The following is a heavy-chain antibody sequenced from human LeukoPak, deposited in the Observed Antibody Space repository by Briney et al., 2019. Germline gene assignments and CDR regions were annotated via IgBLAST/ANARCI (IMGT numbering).Heavy chain of an antibody. Sequence: LSLTCAVSGGSISSGGYSWSWVRRVPGKGLEWVSGISWNSGSIGYADSVKGRFTISRDNAKNSLYLQMNSLRAEDTALYYCAKGMRQLRTHFDYWGQGTLVTVSS. V-gene: IGHV3-9*01. CDR1: GGSISSGGYS. CDR2: ISWNSGSI. J-gene: IGHJ4*02. CDR3: AKGMRQLRTHFDY. D-gene: IGHD4-17*01.